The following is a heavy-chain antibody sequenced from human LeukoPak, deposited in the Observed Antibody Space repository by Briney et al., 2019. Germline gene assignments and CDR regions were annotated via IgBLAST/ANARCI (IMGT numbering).Heavy chain of an antibody. CDR3: AKDPAMGAAAGYFDY. J-gene: IGHJ4*02. V-gene: IGHV3-23*01. CDR2: ISGSGGST. CDR1: GFTFSSYA. D-gene: IGHD6-13*01. Sequence: GGSLRLSCAATGFTFSSYAMSWVRQAPGKGLEWVSAISGSGGSTYYADSVKGRFTISRDNSKNTLYLQMNSLRAEDTAVYYCAKDPAMGAAAGYFDYWGQGTLVTVSS.